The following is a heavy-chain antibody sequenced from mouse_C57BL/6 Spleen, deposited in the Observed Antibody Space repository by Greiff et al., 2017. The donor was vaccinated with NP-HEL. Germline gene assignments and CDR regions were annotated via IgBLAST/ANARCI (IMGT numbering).Heavy chain of an antibody. CDR1: GYTFTSYW. CDR3: AYYYGSSSYYAMDY. CDR2: IDPSDCYT. J-gene: IGHJ4*01. V-gene: IGHV1-50*01. D-gene: IGHD1-1*01. Sequence: QVQLQQPGAELVKPGASVKLSCKASGYTFTSYWMQWVKQRPGQGLEWIGEIDPSDCYTNSNQKFKGKATLTVDTSSSTAYMQLSSLTSEDSAVYYCAYYYGSSSYYAMDYWGQGTSVTVSS.